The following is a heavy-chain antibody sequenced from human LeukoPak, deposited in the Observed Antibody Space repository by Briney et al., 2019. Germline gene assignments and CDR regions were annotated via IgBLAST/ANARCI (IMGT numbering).Heavy chain of an antibody. Sequence: PGGSLGLSCAASGFSFSDYYMTWIRQAPGKGLEWVSYISSSSSYTNYADSVKGRFTISRDNAKNSLYLQMNSLRAEDTAVYYRARVTSGWYKDYWGQGTLVTVSS. V-gene: IGHV3-11*06. J-gene: IGHJ4*02. D-gene: IGHD6-19*01. CDR3: ARVTSGWYKDY. CDR1: GFSFSDYY. CDR2: ISSSSSYT.